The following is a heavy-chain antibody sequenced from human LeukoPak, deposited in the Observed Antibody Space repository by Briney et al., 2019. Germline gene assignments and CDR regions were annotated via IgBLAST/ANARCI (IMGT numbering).Heavy chain of an antibody. CDR2: ISWDGGST. CDR1: GFTFDDYT. D-gene: IGHD2-15*01. Sequence: PGGSLRLSCAASGFTFDDYTMHWVRQAPGKGLEWVSLISWDGGSTYYADSVKGRFTISRDNSKNSLYLQMNSLRTEDTALYYCAKDMGPSGTEWGGRVVVAAPLDYWGQGTLVTVSS. V-gene: IGHV3-43*01. J-gene: IGHJ4*02. CDR3: AKDMGPSGTEWGGRVVVAAPLDY.